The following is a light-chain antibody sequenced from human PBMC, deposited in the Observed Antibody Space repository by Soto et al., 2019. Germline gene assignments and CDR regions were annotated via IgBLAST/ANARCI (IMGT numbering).Light chain of an antibody. J-gene: IGLJ3*02. CDR2: EVS. V-gene: IGLV2-8*01. CDR1: SSDVGDYNY. CDR3: SSYAGSNNWV. Sequence: QSALTQPPSASGSPGQSVTISCTGNSSDVGDYNYVSWYQQHPGKAPKLMIYEVSKRPSGVPDRFSGSKSGNTASLTVSGLQAEDEADYYCSSYAGSNNWVFGGRTKLTVL.